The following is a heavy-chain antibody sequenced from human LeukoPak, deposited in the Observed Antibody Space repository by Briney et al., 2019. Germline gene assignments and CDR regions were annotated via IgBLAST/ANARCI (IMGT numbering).Heavy chain of an antibody. D-gene: IGHD2-2*01. Sequence: ASVKVSCKASGYTFTGYYMHWVRQAPGQGLEWMGRINPNSGGTNYAQKFQGRVTMTRDTSISTAYMELSRLRSDDTAVYYCARDPGCSSTSCSHGFDPWGQGTLVTVSS. V-gene: IGHV1-2*06. CDR2: INPNSGGT. CDR1: GYTFTGYY. CDR3: ARDPGCSSTSCSHGFDP. J-gene: IGHJ5*02.